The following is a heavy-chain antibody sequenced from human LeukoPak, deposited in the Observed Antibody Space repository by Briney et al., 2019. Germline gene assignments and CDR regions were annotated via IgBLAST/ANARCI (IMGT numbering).Heavy chain of an antibody. CDR2: IKQDGSEK. V-gene: IGHV3-7*01. J-gene: IGHJ4*02. D-gene: IGHD5-18*01. CDR3: ARDPVDTAMVPFSDY. CDR1: GFTFSSYW. Sequence: PGGSLRLSCAASGFTFSSYWMSWVRQAPGQGLEWVANIKQDGSEKYYVDSVKGRFTISRDNAKNSLYLQMNSLRAEDTAVYYCARDPVDTAMVPFSDYWGQGTLVTVSS.